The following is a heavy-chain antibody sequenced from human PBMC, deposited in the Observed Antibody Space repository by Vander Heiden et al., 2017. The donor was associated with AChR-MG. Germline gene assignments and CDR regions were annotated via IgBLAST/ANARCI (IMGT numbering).Heavy chain of an antibody. CDR1: GGSFSCYT. Sequence: QVQLQQWGAGLLKPSETLSPTRAVHGGSFSCYTRTWIRLPPGKGLEWIGEINHRGSTNYNPSLKRRVTISVDTSKNQFSLMLSSVTAAETAVYYCARVQSIGYGKHYYYYMDVWGEGTTVTVSS. J-gene: IGHJ6*03. D-gene: IGHD3-22*01. CDR3: ARVQSIGYGKHYYYYMDV. CDR2: INHRGST. V-gene: IGHV4-34*01.